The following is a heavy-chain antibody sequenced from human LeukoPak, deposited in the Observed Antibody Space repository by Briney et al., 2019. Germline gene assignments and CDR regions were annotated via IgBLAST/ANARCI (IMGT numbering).Heavy chain of an antibody. CDR3: ARRDYYDSSGYYSGHAFDI. CDR2: IYYSGST. CDR1: GGSISSGGYS. D-gene: IGHD3-22*01. V-gene: IGHV4-31*03. J-gene: IGHJ3*02. Sequence: SETLSLTCTVSGGSISSGGYSWSWIRQHPGKGLEWIGYIYYSGSTYYNPSLKSRVTISVDTSKNQFSLKLSSVTAADTAVYYCARRDYYDSSGYYSGHAFDIWGQGTMVTVSS.